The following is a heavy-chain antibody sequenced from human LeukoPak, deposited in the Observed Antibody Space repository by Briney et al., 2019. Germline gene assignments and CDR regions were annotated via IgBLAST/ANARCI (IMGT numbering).Heavy chain of an antibody. Sequence: SVKVSCKASGGTFSSYAISWVRQALGQGLEWMGGIIPIFGTANYAQKFQGRVTITADKSTSTAYMELSSLRSEDTAVYYCARGRQYYYYYYYMDVWGKGTTVTVSS. CDR2: IIPIFGTA. D-gene: IGHD6-19*01. V-gene: IGHV1-69*06. J-gene: IGHJ6*03. CDR3: ARGRQYYYYYYYMDV. CDR1: GGTFSSYA.